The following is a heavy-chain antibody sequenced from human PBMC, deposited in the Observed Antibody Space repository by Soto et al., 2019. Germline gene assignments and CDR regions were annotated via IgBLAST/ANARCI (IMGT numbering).Heavy chain of an antibody. D-gene: IGHD2-15*01. CDR1: GGSISSXXYY. J-gene: IGHJ4*02. CDR3: AREGGGYCSGGSCQVDY. Sequence: SETLSLTXTVSGGSISSXXYYWGWIRQPPGKGLEWIGSIYYRGNTYYNPSLKSRVTISVDTSKNQFSLKLSSVTAADTAVYYCAREGGGYCSGGSCQVDYWGQGTLVTVSS. CDR2: IYYRGNT. V-gene: IGHV4-39*02.